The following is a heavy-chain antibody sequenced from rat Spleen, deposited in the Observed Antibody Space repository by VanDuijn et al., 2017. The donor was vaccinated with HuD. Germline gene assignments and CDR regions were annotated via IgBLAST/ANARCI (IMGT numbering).Heavy chain of an antibody. Sequence: EVQLVDHGGGLVQPGRSLKLSCAPSGFTFSIYGMAWVRQAPTKGLEWVASISTGGGNTYYRDSVKGRFTISRDNAKSTLYLQMNSLRSEDTATYYCTRGGNYDFDYWGLGVMVTVSS. CDR3: TRGGNYDFDY. J-gene: IGHJ2*01. CDR2: ISTGGGNT. D-gene: IGHD1-10*01. CDR1: GFTFSIYG. V-gene: IGHV5S13*01.